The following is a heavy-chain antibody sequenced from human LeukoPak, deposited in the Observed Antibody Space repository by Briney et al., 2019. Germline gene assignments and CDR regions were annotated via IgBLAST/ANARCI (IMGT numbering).Heavy chain of an antibody. CDR3: ARDPHFTMIAEL. J-gene: IGHJ4*02. D-gene: IGHD3-22*01. CDR1: GGTFSSYA. Sequence: SVKVSCKASGGTFSSYAISWVRQAPGQGLEWMGRIIPILGIANYAQKCQGRVTITADKSTSTAYMELSSLRSEDTTVYYCARDPHFTMIAELWGQGTLVTVSS. V-gene: IGHV1-69*04. CDR2: IIPILGIA.